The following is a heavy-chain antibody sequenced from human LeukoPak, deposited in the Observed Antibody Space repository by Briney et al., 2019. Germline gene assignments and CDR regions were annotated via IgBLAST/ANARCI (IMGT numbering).Heavy chain of an antibody. CDR1: GFTFSSYG. CDR3: ARLSPMIVIDY. Sequence: GGSLRLSCAASGFTFSSYGMHWVRQAPGKGLEWVAVISYDGSNKYYADSVKGRFTISRDNAKNSLYLQMNSLRAEDTAVYYCARLSPMIVIDYWGQGTLVTVSS. V-gene: IGHV3-30*03. J-gene: IGHJ4*02. CDR2: ISYDGSNK. D-gene: IGHD3-22*01.